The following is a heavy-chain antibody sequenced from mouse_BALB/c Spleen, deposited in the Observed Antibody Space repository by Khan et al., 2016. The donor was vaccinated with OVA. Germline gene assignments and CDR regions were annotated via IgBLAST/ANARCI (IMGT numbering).Heavy chain of an antibody. D-gene: IGHD2-14*01. J-gene: IGHJ3*01. CDR3: VRDGAYHRNDGWFAY. V-gene: IGHV1-4*01. CDR1: GYTFTSYT. CDR2: INPSNGYT. Sequence: VQLKQSGAELARPGASVKMSCKASGYTFTSYTIHWIKERPGQGLEWIGYINPSNGYTNYNQKFKDKATLTTDKSSTPAYLQLSSLTSDDSAVYNCVRDGAYHRNDGWFAYWGQGTLVTVSA.